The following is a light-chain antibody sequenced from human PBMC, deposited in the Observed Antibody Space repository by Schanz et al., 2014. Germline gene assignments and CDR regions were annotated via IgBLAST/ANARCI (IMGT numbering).Light chain of an antibody. CDR3: SSYTSSNTGV. Sequence: QSALTQPASVSGSPGQSITISCTGTSSDVGSYNLVSWYQQHPGKAPKLMIYEGSKRPSGVSNRISGSKSGNTASLTISGLQAEDEADYYCSSYTSSNTGVFGGGTKLTVL. CDR2: EGS. V-gene: IGLV2-14*02. CDR1: SSDVGSYNL. J-gene: IGLJ3*02.